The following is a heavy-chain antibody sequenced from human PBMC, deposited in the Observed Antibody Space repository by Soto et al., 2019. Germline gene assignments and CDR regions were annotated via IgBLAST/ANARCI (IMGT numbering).Heavy chain of an antibody. Sequence: GGSLRLSCTGTGFTFSNYGIHWVRQAPGKGLEWVGFVSHDGNNEYYADSLKGRITISRDNSNNAVSLLMSSLRAEDTAVYYCVREQFSSARCYPNDLDPWGQGTLVTVSS. J-gene: IGHJ5*02. CDR2: VSHDGNNE. CDR1: GFTFSNYG. CDR3: VREQFSSARCYPNDLDP. D-gene: IGHD2-2*01. V-gene: IGHV3-33*08.